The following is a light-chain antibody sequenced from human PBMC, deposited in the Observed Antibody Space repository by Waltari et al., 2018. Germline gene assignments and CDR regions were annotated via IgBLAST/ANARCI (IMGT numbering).Light chain of an antibody. CDR3: HQRRYWPPLT. J-gene: IGKJ4*01. CDR1: QSVDNY. V-gene: IGKV3-11*01. Sequence: EIVLTQSPATLSLSPGERATLPCRASQSVDNYLAWYQQKPGQAPRLLIYDASNRATDIPARFSGSGSGTDFTLTISSLEPEDFEVYYCHQRRYWPPLTFGGGTKVEIK. CDR2: DAS.